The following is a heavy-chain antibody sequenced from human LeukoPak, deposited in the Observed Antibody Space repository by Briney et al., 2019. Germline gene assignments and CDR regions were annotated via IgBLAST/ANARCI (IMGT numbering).Heavy chain of an antibody. CDR3: ASYSTTVTTYGMDV. D-gene: IGHD4-17*01. CDR2: IYYSGST. V-gene: IGHV4-59*01. Sequence: SETLSLTCAVYGGSFSGYYWSWIRQPPGKGLEWIGYIYYSGSTNYNPSLKSRVTISVDTSKSQFSLKLSSVTAADTAVYYCASYSTTVTTYGMDVWGQGTTVTVSS. J-gene: IGHJ6*02. CDR1: GGSFSGYY.